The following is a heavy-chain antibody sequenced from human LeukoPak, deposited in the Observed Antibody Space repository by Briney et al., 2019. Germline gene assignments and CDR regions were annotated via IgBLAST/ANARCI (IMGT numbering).Heavy chain of an antibody. J-gene: IGHJ4*02. V-gene: IGHV3-21*01. CDR2: ISSSSYI. Sequence: GGSLRLSCAASGFTFSSYSMNWVRQAPGKGLEWVSSISSSSYIYYADSVKGRFTISRDNAKNSLYLQMNSLRAEDTAVYYCARETVVGATPYFDYWGQGTLVTVSS. D-gene: IGHD1-26*01. CDR1: GFTFSSYS. CDR3: ARETVVGATPYFDY.